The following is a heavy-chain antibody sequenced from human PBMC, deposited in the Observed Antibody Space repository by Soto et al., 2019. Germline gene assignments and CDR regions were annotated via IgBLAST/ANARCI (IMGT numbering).Heavy chain of an antibody. D-gene: IGHD6-13*01. CDR1: GGSLSSSSYY. J-gene: IGHJ4*02. CDR3: TRRGSSSWYGY. CDR2: IYYSGST. Sequence: SETLSLTCTVSGGSLSSSSYYWGWIRQPPGKGLEWIGSIYYSGSTYYNPSLKSRVTISVDTSKNQFSLKLRSVTAADTAVYYCTRRGSSSWYGYWGQGTLVTVSS. V-gene: IGHV4-39*01.